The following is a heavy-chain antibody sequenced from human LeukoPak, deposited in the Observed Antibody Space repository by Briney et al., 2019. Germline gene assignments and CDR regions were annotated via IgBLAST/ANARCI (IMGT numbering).Heavy chain of an antibody. V-gene: IGHV4-38-2*02. J-gene: IGHJ4*02. CDR2: IYYSGST. CDR1: GYSINSGYY. D-gene: IGHD1-26*01. CDR3: ARTRREWELLYYFDY. Sequence: SETLSLTCTVSGYSINSGYYWSWIRQPPGKRLEWIGSIYYSGSTYSNPTLKSRLTISVDTSKNQFSLKLSSVTAADTAVYYCARTRREWELLYYFDYWGQGTLVTVSS.